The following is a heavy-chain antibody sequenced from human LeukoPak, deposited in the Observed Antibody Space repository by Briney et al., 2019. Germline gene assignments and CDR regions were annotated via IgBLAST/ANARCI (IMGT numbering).Heavy chain of an antibody. J-gene: IGHJ4*02. D-gene: IGHD1-26*01. CDR3: ARVQYSGSAVLDY. Sequence: PSETLSLTCTVSGGSISSSSYYWGWTRQPPGKGLEWIGSIYYSGSTYYNPSLKSRVTISVDTSKNQFSLKLTSVTAADTAVYYCARVQYSGSAVLDYWGQGTLVTVSS. CDR2: IYYSGST. CDR1: GGSISSSSYY. V-gene: IGHV4-39*07.